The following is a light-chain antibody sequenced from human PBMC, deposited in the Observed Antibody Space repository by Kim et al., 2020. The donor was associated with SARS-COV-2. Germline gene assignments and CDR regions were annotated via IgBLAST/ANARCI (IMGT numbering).Light chain of an antibody. CDR1: KLGDKY. Sequence: SYELTQPPSVSVSPGQTVSVTCSGDKLGDKYTYXYQQKPGQSPVLVIYQDNKRPSGIPERFSGSSSGNTATLTISGTQAIDEADYYCQTWDSSTPWVFGG. CDR3: QTWDSSTPWV. J-gene: IGLJ3*02. CDR2: QDN. V-gene: IGLV3-1*01.